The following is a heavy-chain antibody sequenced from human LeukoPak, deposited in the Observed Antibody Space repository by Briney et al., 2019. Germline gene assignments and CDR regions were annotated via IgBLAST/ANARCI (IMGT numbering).Heavy chain of an antibody. CDR2: INHSGST. CDR3: ARVVVVVPAAYYYGMDV. J-gene: IGHJ6*02. CDR1: GGSFSGYY. Sequence: PSETLSLTCAVYGGSFSGYYWSWIRQPPGKGLEWIGEINHSGSTNYNPSLKSRVTISVDTSKNQFSLKLSSVTAADTAVYYCARVVVVVPAAYYYGMDVWGQGTTVTVSS. D-gene: IGHD2-2*01. V-gene: IGHV4-34*01.